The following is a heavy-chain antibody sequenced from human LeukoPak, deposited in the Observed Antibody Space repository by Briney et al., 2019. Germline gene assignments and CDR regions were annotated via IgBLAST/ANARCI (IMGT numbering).Heavy chain of an antibody. CDR1: GYTFTSYG. J-gene: IGHJ4*02. CDR2: IDPSTGGT. CDR3: ARGNNYGSGSLFYG. D-gene: IGHD3-10*01. V-gene: IGHV1-2*02. Sequence: ASVKVSCKASGYTFTSYGISWVRRAPGQGLEWMGWIDPSTGGTNYAQNFQGRVTMTRDTSTTTVYMELSSLKSDDTAVYHCARGNNYGSGSLFYGWGQGTLVTVSS.